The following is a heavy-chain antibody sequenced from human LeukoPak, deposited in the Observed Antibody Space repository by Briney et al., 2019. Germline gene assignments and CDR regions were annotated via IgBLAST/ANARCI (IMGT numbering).Heavy chain of an antibody. V-gene: IGHV3-23*01. Sequence: QPGGSLRLSCAASGFTFSSYAMSWVRQAPGKGLEWVSAISGSGGCTYYADSVKGRFTISRDNSKNTLYLQMNSLRAEDTAVYYCAKRYCSSTSCYVDYWGQGTLVTVSS. CDR3: AKRYCSSTSCYVDY. CDR2: ISGSGGCT. J-gene: IGHJ4*02. CDR1: GFTFSSYA. D-gene: IGHD2-2*01.